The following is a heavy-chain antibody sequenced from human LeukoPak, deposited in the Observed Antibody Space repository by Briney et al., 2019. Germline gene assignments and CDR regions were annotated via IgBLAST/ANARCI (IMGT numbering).Heavy chain of an antibody. CDR3: ARERFGEYRGIYWFDP. D-gene: IGHD3-10*01. J-gene: IGHJ5*02. CDR1: GYTFTSYY. CDR2: INPSGGST. Sequence: ASVKVSCKASGYTFTSYYMHWVRQAPGQGLEWMGIINPSGGSTSYAQKFQGRVTMTRDTSTSTVYMELSSLRSEDTAVYYCARERFGEYRGIYWFDPWGQGTLVTVSS. V-gene: IGHV1-46*01.